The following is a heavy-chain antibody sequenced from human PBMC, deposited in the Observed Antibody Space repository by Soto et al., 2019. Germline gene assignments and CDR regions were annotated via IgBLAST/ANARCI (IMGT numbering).Heavy chain of an antibody. Sequence: EVQQLESGGDLVQPGGSVRLSCGASGFIFSDYGKSWVRQAPGKGLEWVSTISSSGGSTYYADSVKGRVTISRHNSGNTLSLQLSSRRAEDTAVYFCTRSKWDDSRGYSFFDDWGHGTLVTVSS. CDR2: ISSSGGST. V-gene: IGHV3-23*01. CDR3: TRSKWDDSRGYSFFDD. CDR1: GFIFSDYG. D-gene: IGHD3-22*01. J-gene: IGHJ4*01.